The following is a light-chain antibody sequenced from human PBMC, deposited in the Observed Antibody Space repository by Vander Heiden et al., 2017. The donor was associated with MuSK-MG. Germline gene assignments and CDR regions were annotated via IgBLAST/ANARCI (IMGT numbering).Light chain of an antibody. V-gene: IGKV1-39*01. CDR1: QNIGIH. Sequence: DIQMTQSPSSLSASVGDRVTITCRASQNIGIHLNWLQQKPGKAPKLLIYTASTLQSGVPSRFTASGSGTFFTLTISSLQPEDFATYFCQQSDSTPYTCGQGTMLDIK. J-gene: IGKJ2*01. CDR3: QQSDSTPYT. CDR2: TAS.